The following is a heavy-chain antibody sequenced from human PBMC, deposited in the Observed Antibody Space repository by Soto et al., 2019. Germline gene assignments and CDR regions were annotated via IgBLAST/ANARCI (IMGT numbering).Heavy chain of an antibody. D-gene: IGHD1-26*01. CDR2: INADGSDT. CDR3: AKARFYFDSSPYDS. CDR1: GFTFEDYA. V-gene: IGHV3-43D*04. J-gene: IGHJ4*02. Sequence: GGSLRLSCAASGFTFEDYALHWVRQSSGKSPEWVSLINADGSDTYYADSVKGRFTISRDNNKHSLYLQMNSLRPEDTAIYFCAKARFYFDSSPYDSWGQGTLVTVSS.